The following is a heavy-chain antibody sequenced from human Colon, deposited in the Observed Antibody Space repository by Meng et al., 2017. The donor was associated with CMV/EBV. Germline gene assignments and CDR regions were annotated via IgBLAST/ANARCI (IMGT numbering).Heavy chain of an antibody. D-gene: IGHD6-6*01. Sequence: GESLKISCAASGFTFTTYGMTWVRQAPGKGLEWVSSVSGTGASTYYADSVKGRFTISRDNSKNMVYLQVNSLRAEDTAVYYCAKGGYSSSPSGDYWGQGTLVTVSS. J-gene: IGHJ4*02. CDR3: AKGGYSSSPSGDY. V-gene: IGHV3-23*01. CDR1: GFTFTTYG. CDR2: VSGTGAST.